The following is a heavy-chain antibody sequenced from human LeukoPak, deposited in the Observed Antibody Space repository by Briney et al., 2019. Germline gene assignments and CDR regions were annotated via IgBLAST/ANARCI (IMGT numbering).Heavy chain of an antibody. J-gene: IGHJ4*02. D-gene: IGHD3-3*01. CDR3: AREGWRGPRNLDY. Sequence: ASVKVSCKASGYTFTGYYMHWVRQAPGQGLEWMGRINPNSGGTNYAQKFQGRVTMTRDTSISTAYMELSRLRSDDTAVYYCAREGWRGPRNLDYWGQGTLVTVSS. V-gene: IGHV1-2*06. CDR2: INPNSGGT. CDR1: GYTFTGYY.